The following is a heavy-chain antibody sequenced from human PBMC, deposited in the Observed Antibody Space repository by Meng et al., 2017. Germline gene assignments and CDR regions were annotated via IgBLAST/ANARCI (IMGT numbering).Heavy chain of an antibody. Sequence: VQWQEWGLGLVEASVILSLSCAVSCGAISSSYCGSCVRRTRGKGLKWIGEIYHSGSTSYNPSLKSRVTISVDKSKNQFSLKLSSVTAADTAVYYCARWSIYCSGGSCYSFDYWGQGTLVTVSS. CDR3: ARWSIYCSGGSCYSFDY. CDR1: CGAISSSYC. D-gene: IGHD2-15*01. V-gene: IGHV4-4*02. J-gene: IGHJ4*02. CDR2: IYHSGST.